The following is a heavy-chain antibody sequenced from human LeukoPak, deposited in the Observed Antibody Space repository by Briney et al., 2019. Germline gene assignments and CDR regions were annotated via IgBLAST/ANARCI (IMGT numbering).Heavy chain of an antibody. J-gene: IGHJ3*02. V-gene: IGHV3-13*01. CDR3: ARELAPGDAFDI. CDR2: IGTAGDT. Sequence: PGGSLRLSCAASGFTFSSYDMHWVRQATGKGLEWVSAIGTAGDTYYPGSVKGRFTISREDAKNSLYLQMNSLRAGDTAVYYCARELAPGDAFDIWGQGTTVTVSS. CDR1: GFTFSSYD. D-gene: IGHD1-1*01.